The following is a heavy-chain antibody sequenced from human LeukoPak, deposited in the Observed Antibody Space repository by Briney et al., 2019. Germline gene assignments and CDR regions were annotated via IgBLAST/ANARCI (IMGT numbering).Heavy chain of an antibody. CDR2: IYTSGST. CDR1: GGSISSGSYY. CDR3: ARYPTYDSSGRHY. D-gene: IGHD3-22*01. J-gene: IGHJ4*02. V-gene: IGHV4-61*02. Sequence: SETLSLTRTVSGGSISSGSYYWSWIRQPAGKGLEWIGRIYTSGSTNYNPSLKSRVTISVDTSKNQFSLKLSSVTAADTAVYYCARYPTYDSSGRHYWGQGTLVTVSS.